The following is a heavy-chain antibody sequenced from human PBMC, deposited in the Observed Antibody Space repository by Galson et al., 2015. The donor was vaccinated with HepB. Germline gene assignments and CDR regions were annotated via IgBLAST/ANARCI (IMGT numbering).Heavy chain of an antibody. CDR1: GGSFSGYY. Sequence: SETLSLTCAVYGGSFSGYYWSWIRQPPGKGLEWIGEINHSGSTNYNPSLKSRVTISVDTSKNQFSLKLSSVTAADTAVYYCARVFRPRIDIWGQGTMVTVSS. V-gene: IGHV4-34*01. CDR2: INHSGST. J-gene: IGHJ3*02. D-gene: IGHD3/OR15-3a*01. CDR3: ARVFRPRIDI.